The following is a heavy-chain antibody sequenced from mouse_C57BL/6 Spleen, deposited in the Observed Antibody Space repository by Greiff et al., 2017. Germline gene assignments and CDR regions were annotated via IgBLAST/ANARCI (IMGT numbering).Heavy chain of an antibody. CDR3: ARTQVYYDYWMDY. J-gene: IGHJ4*01. CDR1: GYAFSSSW. Sequence: VQLQQSGPELVKPGASVKISCKASGYAFSSSWMNWVKQRPGQGLEWIGRIYPGDGDTNYNGKFKGKATLTADKSSSTAYMQLSSLTSEDSSVYFCARTQVYYDYWMDYWGQGTSVTVSS. D-gene: IGHD2-4*01. CDR2: IYPGDGDT. V-gene: IGHV1-82*01.